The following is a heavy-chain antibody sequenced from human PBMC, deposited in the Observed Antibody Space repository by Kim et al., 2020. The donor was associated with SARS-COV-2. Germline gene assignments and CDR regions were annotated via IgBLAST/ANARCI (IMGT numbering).Heavy chain of an antibody. CDR2: IKQDGTQQ. J-gene: IGHJ1*01. V-gene: IGHV3-7*03. CDR1: GFTFGSYW. Sequence: GGSLRLSCAASGFTFGSYWMTWVRQAPGKGLEWVANIKQDGTQQYYVDSVRGRFTVSRDGANMYLQRNSLRAEDTAVYYCARTLTGMTESFEYWGRGTLVTVSS. CDR3: ARTLTGMTESFEY. D-gene: IGHD3-9*01.